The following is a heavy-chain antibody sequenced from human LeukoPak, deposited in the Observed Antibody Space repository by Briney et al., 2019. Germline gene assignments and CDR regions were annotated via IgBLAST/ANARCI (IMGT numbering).Heavy chain of an antibody. CDR2: ITGSGGTT. CDR3: AKPEKYGSGSYQALDY. CDR1: GFTFSNYV. D-gene: IGHD3-10*01. J-gene: IGHJ4*02. Sequence: GGSLRLSCAASGFTFSNYVMTWVRQAPGKGLERVSGITGSGGTTSYADSAKGRFTISRDNSKNVLYLQMNSLRAEDTAVYYCAKPEKYGSGSYQALDYWGQGTLVTVSS. V-gene: IGHV3-23*01.